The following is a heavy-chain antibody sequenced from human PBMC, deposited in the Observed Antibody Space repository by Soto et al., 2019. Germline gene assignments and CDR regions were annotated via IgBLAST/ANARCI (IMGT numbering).Heavy chain of an antibody. D-gene: IGHD4-17*01. Sequence: QVQLQESGPGLVRPSQTLSLTCTVSNGSIDNTVFFWNWIRQHPGRGLEWIGYISYSGKTFYNPSLQSRVSMSLDTSTNQFSLKLSSVTAADTAVYFCARHLSCDYPNANWFDPWGQGTLVTVSS. CDR2: ISYSGKT. J-gene: IGHJ5*02. CDR1: NGSIDNTVFF. CDR3: ARHLSCDYPNANWFDP. V-gene: IGHV4-31*03.